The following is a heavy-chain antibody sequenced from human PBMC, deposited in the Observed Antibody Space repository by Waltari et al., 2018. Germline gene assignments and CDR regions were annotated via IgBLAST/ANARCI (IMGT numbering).Heavy chain of an antibody. CDR1: GGSISSSSHY. V-gene: IGHV4-39*01. CDR2: IYYSGST. D-gene: IGHD3-10*01. CDR3: ASITMVRGVKVESYMDV. Sequence: QLQLQESGPGLVKPSETLSLTCTVSGGSISSSSHYWGWIRQPPRKGLEWIGSIYYSGSTYYNPSLKSRVTISVDTSKNQFSLKLSSVTAADTAVYYCASITMVRGVKVESYMDVWGKGTTVTVSS. J-gene: IGHJ6*03.